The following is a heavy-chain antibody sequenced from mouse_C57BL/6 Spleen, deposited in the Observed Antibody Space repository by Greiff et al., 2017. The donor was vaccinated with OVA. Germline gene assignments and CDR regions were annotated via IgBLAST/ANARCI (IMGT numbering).Heavy chain of an antibody. CDR1: GFTFSDYY. CDR3: AREGGPDYFDY. D-gene: IGHD1-1*02. CDR2: INYDGSST. J-gene: IGHJ2*01. Sequence: EVKLVESEGGLVQPGSSMKLSCTASGFTFSDYYMAWVRQVPDKGLEWVANINYDGSSTYYLDSLKSRFIISRDNAKNILYLQMSSLKSEDTATYYCAREGGPDYFDYWGQGTTLTVSS. V-gene: IGHV5-16*01.